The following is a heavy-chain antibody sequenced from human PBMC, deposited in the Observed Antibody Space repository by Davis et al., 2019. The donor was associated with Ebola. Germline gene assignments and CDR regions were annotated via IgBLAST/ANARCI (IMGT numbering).Heavy chain of an antibody. V-gene: IGHV5-51*01. D-gene: IGHD6-25*01. J-gene: IGHJ6*02. CDR1: AYSFTSYW. CDR2: IYPGDSDT. Sequence: VESLMIYCNGSAYSFTSYWIGWVGQMPGKGLEWMGIIYPGDSDTRYSPSFQGQVTISADKSISTAYPQWSSLKASDTAMYYCARHSSGEYYYYGMDVWGQGTTVTVSS. CDR3: ARHSSGEYYYYGMDV.